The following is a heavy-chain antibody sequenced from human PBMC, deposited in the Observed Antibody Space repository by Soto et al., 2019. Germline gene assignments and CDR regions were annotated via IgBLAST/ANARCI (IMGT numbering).Heavy chain of an antibody. J-gene: IGHJ4*02. V-gene: IGHV4-59*08. CDR2: IYYSGST. CDR1: GGSISSYY. D-gene: IGHD6-13*01. CDR3: ARGGSWYNY. Sequence: QVQLQESGPGLVKPSETLSLTCTVSGGSISSYYWSWIRQPPGKGLEWIGYIYYSGSTNYSPSLKSRVTISVDTSKNQFSLKLSSVTAADTAVYYCARGGSWYNYWGQGTLVTVSS.